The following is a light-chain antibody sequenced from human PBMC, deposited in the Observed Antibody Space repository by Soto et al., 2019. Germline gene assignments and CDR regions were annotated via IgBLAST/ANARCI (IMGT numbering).Light chain of an antibody. CDR2: EVT. V-gene: IGLV2-14*01. Sequence: QSVLAQPASVSGSPGQSITISCTGTSSDVGAYNYVSWYQQHPGKAPKLIISEVTDRPSGVSDRLSGSKSGNTASLTISGLQAEDEADYFCSSYTTTGTLWVFGGGTKVTVL. J-gene: IGLJ3*02. CDR3: SSYTTTGTLWV. CDR1: SSDVGAYNY.